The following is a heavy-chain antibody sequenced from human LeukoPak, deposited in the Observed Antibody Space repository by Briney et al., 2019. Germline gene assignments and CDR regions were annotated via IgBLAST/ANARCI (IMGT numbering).Heavy chain of an antibody. CDR2: IYYSGTT. CDR1: GGSISSSTYY. Sequence: SETLSLTCTVSGGSISSSTYYWGWIRQPPGKGLEWIGSIYYSGTTYYNPSLKSRVTISVDTSNNQFSLKLSSVTAADTAVYYCARDPPLLRFEFDPWGQGTLVTVSS. D-gene: IGHD3-3*01. J-gene: IGHJ5*02. V-gene: IGHV4-39*02. CDR3: ARDPPLLRFEFDP.